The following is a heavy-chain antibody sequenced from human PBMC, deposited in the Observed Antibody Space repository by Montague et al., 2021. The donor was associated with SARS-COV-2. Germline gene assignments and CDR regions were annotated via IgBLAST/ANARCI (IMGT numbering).Heavy chain of an antibody. CDR3: ARGDGHYYGSGTYPYY. D-gene: IGHD3-10*01. V-gene: IGHV4-59*01. Sequence: SETLSLTCTVSGGSITSYYWSWIRQPPGKGLEYIGYIYYSGSTNYNPSLKSRVTMSVDTSKNQFSLKLSSVTAAYTAVYYCARGDGHYYGSGTYPYYWGQGTLVSVSS. CDR1: GGSITSYY. CDR2: IYYSGST. J-gene: IGHJ4*02.